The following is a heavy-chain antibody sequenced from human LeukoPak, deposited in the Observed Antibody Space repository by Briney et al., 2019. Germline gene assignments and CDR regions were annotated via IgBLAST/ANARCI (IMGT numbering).Heavy chain of an antibody. V-gene: IGHV3-23*01. D-gene: IGHD6-19*01. CDR3: AREYSSGWYLVISPDY. J-gene: IGHJ4*02. Sequence: GSLRPSCAASGFTFSSYAMSWVRQAPGKGLEWVSAISGSGGSTYYADSVKGRFTISRDNSKNTLYLQMNSLRAEDTAVYYCAREYSSGWYLVISPDYWGQGTLVTVSS. CDR1: GFTFSSYA. CDR2: ISGSGGST.